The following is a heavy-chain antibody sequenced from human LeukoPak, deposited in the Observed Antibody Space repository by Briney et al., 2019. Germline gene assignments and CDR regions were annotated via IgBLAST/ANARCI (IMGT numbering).Heavy chain of an antibody. J-gene: IGHJ6*04. CDR3: ARDLLSSPGDYYGMDV. V-gene: IGHV4-4*01. CDR1: GGSISSSNW. D-gene: IGHD3-10*01. CDR2: IYHSGST. Sequence: SETLSLTCAVSGGSISSSNWWSWVRQPPGKGLEWIGEIYHSGSTNYNPSLKSRVTISVDKSKNQFSLKLSAMTAADTAVYCCARDLLSSPGDYYGMDVWGKGTTVTVSS.